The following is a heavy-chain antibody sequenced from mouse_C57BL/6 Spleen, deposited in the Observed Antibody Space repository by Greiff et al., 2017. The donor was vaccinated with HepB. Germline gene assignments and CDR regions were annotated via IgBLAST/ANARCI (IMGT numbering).Heavy chain of an antibody. V-gene: IGHV1-64*01. D-gene: IGHD2-5*01. CDR1: GYTFTSYW. CDR3: ARGGAYYYSNYEVDY. J-gene: IGHJ2*01. CDR2: IHPNSGST. Sequence: VQLQQPGAELVKPGASVKLSCKASGYTFTSYWMHWVKQRPGQGLEWIGMIHPNSGSTNYNEKFKSKATLTVDKSSSTAYMQLSSLTSEDSAVYYCARGGAYYYSNYEVDYWGQGTTLTVSS.